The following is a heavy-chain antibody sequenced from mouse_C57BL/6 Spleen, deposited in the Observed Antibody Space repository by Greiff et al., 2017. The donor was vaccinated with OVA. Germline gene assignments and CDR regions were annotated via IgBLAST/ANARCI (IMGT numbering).Heavy chain of an antibody. CDR2: ISDGGSYT. J-gene: IGHJ3*01. V-gene: IGHV5-4*01. D-gene: IGHD2-4*01. Sequence: EVNLVESGGGLVKPGGSLKLSCAASGFTFSSYAMSWVRQTPEKRLEWVATISDGGSYTYYPDNVKGRFTISRDNAKNNLYLQMSHLKSEDTAMYYCARDGDYDLFAYWGQGTLVTVSA. CDR3: ARDGDYDLFAY. CDR1: GFTFSSYA.